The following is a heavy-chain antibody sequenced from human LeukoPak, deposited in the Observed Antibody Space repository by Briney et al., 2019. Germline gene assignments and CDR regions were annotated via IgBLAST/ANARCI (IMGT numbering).Heavy chain of an antibody. CDR3: ARRSAVSDFDY. Sequence: SETLSLTCTVSGGSISSSSYYWGWIRQPPGKGLEWIGSIYYSGSTYYNPSLKSRVTISVDTSKNQFSLKLSSVTAADTAVYYCARRSAVSDFDYWGQGTLVTVSS. V-gene: IGHV4-39*01. CDR2: IYYSGST. J-gene: IGHJ4*02. CDR1: GGSISSSSYY. D-gene: IGHD3-10*01.